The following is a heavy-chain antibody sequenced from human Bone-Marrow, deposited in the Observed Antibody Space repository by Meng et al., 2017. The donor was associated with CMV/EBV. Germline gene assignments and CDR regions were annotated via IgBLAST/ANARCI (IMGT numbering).Heavy chain of an antibody. CDR3: ARASAYYDFWSGYTPVNYYYYYGMDV. Sequence: GESLKISCAASGFTFSSYAMNWVRQAPGKGLEWVLSILDSGVGTYYADSVKGRFTISRDNSKNTLYLQMNGLRAEDTAVYYCARASAYYDFWSGYTPVNYYYYYGMDVWGQGTTVTVSS. J-gene: IGHJ6*02. CDR2: ILDSGVGT. V-gene: IGHV3-23*01. D-gene: IGHD3-3*01. CDR1: GFTFSSYA.